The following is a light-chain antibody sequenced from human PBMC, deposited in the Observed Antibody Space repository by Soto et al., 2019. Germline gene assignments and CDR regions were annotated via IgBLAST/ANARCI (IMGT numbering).Light chain of an antibody. V-gene: IGKV3-15*01. J-gene: IGKJ5*01. CDR1: QSVSSN. Sequence: EIVMTQSPSTLSVSPGERATLSCRASQSVSSNLAWYQQKPGQAPRLLIYGASTRATGIPARFSRSGSGTEFTLTISSLQSEDFAVYYCQQYNNCPITFGQGTRLEIK. CDR2: GAS. CDR3: QQYNNCPIT.